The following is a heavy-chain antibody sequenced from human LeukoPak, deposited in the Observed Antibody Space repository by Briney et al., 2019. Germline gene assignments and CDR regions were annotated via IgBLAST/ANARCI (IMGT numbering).Heavy chain of an antibody. CDR1: GFSFSSYW. D-gene: IGHD1-26*01. V-gene: IGHV3-74*01. CDR3: ARRGYHDYSGSDY. Sequence: GGSLRLSCAASGFSFSSYWMHWVRQAPGKGLVWVSRINSDGSSTSYADSVKGRFTISRDNAKNSLYLQMKSLRAEDTALYYCARRGYHDYSGSDYWGQGTLVTVSS. CDR2: INSDGSST. J-gene: IGHJ4*02.